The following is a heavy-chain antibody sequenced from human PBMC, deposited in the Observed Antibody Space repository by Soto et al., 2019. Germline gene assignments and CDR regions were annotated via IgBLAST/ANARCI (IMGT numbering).Heavy chain of an antibody. V-gene: IGHV4-59*01. Sequence: SETLSLTCTVSGGSISSYYWSWIRQPPGKGLEWIGYIYYSGSTNYNPSLKSRVTISVDTSKNQFSLKLSSVTAADTAVYYCARDLGCSSTSCPRDAFDIWGQGTMVTVSS. CDR1: GGSISSYY. J-gene: IGHJ3*02. D-gene: IGHD2-2*01. CDR3: ARDLGCSSTSCPRDAFDI. CDR2: IYYSGST.